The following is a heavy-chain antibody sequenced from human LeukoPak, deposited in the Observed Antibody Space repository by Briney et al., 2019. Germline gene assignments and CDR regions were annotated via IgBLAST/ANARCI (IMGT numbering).Heavy chain of an antibody. Sequence: ASVKVSCKASGYIFTSYSMHWVRRAPGQGLEWMGIINPSGGTTNYAQKFQGRVTMTRDTSTSTVYMDLSSLRSEDTAVYYCAIGAAAGNFYYWGQGTLVTVSS. V-gene: IGHV1-46*01. CDR2: INPSGGTT. J-gene: IGHJ4*02. D-gene: IGHD6-13*01. CDR1: GYIFTSYS. CDR3: AIGAAAGNFYY.